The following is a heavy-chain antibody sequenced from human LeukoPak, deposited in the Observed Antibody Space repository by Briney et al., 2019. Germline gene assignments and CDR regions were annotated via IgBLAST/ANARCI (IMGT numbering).Heavy chain of an antibody. CDR3: ARAPDLDSSGYYYRFFQH. CDR2: IKQDGNEK. D-gene: IGHD3-22*01. CDR1: GFTFSTYS. J-gene: IGHJ1*01. V-gene: IGHV3-7*05. Sequence: PGRSLRLSCAASGFTFSTYSMSWVRQAPGKGLEWVANIKQDGNEKNYMDSVKGRFTIPRDRAKNSMYLQMNSLRAEDTAVYYCARAPDLDSSGYYYRFFQHWGQGTLVTVS.